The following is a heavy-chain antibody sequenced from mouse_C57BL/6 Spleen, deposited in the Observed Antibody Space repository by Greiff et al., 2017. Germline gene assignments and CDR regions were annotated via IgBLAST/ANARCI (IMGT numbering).Heavy chain of an antibody. D-gene: IGHD2-4*01. CDR3: ARSYDYGGAWFAY. CDR1: GYTFTSYW. V-gene: IGHV1-69*01. CDR2: FDPSDSYT. J-gene: IGHJ3*01. Sequence: QVQLQQPGAELVMPGASVKLSCKASGYTFTSYWMHWVKQRPGQGLEWIGEFDPSDSYTNYNQKFKGKSTLTVEKSSSTAYMQLSSLTSEDSAVYYCARSYDYGGAWFAYWGQGTLVTVSA.